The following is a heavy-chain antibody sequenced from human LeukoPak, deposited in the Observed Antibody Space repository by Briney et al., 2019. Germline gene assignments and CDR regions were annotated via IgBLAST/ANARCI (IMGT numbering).Heavy chain of an antibody. J-gene: IGHJ4*02. CDR2: TSYSGSGDT. CDR3: ARPYDSSGYYYGFES. CDR1: GGSIRSYY. V-gene: IGHV4-59*01. Sequence: SETLSLACTVSGGSIRSYYWSWIRQAPGKGLEWIGYTSYSGSGDTNYNPSLQSRVTFSIDTSRNQFSLNLNSVTAADTAVYYCARPYDSSGYYYGFESWGQGTLVTVSS. D-gene: IGHD3-22*01.